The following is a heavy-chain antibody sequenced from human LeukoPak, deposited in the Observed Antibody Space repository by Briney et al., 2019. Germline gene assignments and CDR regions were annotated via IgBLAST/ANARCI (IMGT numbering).Heavy chain of an antibody. V-gene: IGHV3-66*01. CDR1: GFTVSSNY. J-gene: IGHJ4*02. Sequence: GGSLRLSCAASGFTVSSNYMSWVRQAPGKGLEWVSVIYSGGSTYYADSVKGRFTISRDNSKNTLYLQMNSLRAEDTAVYYCANVLSGSLSIFDYWGQGTLVTVSS. CDR2: IYSGGST. D-gene: IGHD1-26*01. CDR3: ANVLSGSLSIFDY.